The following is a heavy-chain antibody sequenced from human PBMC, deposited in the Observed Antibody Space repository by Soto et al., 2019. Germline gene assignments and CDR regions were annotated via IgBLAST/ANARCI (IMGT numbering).Heavy chain of an antibody. D-gene: IGHD3-10*01. CDR2: INSDGSST. CDR3: ARGMVRGVLNYYYYGMDV. CDR1: GFTFSSYW. V-gene: IGHV3-74*01. Sequence: EVQLVESGGGLVQPGGSLRLSCAASGFTFSSYWMHWVRQAPGKGLVWVSRINSDGSSTSYADSVKGRFTISRDNAKNTLYLQMNSLRAEDTAVYYCARGMVRGVLNYYYYGMDVWGQGTTVTVSS. J-gene: IGHJ6*02.